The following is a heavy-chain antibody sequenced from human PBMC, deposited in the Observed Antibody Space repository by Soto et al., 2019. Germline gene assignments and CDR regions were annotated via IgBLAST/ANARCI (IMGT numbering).Heavy chain of an antibody. CDR3: AKLPCADYGGIFDP. CDR2: VHYSGNT. J-gene: IGHJ5*02. D-gene: IGHD4-17*01. V-gene: IGHV4-59*01. CDR1: GGSLSSYY. Sequence: QVQLQESGPGLVKPAETLSLTCTVSGGSLSSYYWTWIRQPPGKGLEWVGYVHYSGNTNYNPSLQSRVTISVDTSKNQFSLKLGSVTAADTAVYYCAKLPCADYGGIFDPWGQGTLVTVSS.